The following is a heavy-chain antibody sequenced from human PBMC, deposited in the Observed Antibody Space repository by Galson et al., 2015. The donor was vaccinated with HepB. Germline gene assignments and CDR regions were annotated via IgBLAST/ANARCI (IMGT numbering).Heavy chain of an antibody. J-gene: IGHJ3*01. V-gene: IGHV3-64D*09. CDR3: VRDWTYDFWSGYFGAFDL. CDR1: GFTFTNHA. D-gene: IGHD3-3*01. CDR2: ISGNGHDT. Sequence: SLRLSCAASGFTFTNHAIHWVRQAPGKGLEYVSVISGNGHDTYYAESVKVRFSVSRDNSRNWLFLQMSSLRPKDTAVYYCVRDWTYDFWSGYFGAFDLWGQVTLVTVSS.